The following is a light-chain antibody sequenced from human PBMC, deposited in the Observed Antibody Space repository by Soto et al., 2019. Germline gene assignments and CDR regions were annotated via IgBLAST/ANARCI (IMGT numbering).Light chain of an antibody. CDR3: QQYGSSPGT. V-gene: IGKV3-20*01. Sequence: ENVLTQSPGTLSLSPGERVTLSCRASQTVSSSYLAWYRQKPGQAPRLLIYGASSRATDIPDRFSGSGSGTDFTLTISRLEPEDFAVYYCQQYGSSPGTFGGGTKVEIK. CDR2: GAS. J-gene: IGKJ4*01. CDR1: QTVSSSY.